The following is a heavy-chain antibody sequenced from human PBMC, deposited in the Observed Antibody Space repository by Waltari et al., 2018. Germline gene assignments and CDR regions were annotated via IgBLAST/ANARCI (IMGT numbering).Heavy chain of an antibody. D-gene: IGHD6-19*01. CDR2: IYPGDSDT. Sequence: EVQLVQSGAEVKKPGESLKISCKGSGYSFTSYWIGWVRQMPGQGLEWMGIIYPGDSDTRYSPSFQGQVTISADKSISTAYLQWSSLKASDTAMYYCATQATAVAVLGGDAFDIWGQGTMVTVSS. CDR3: ATQATAVAVLGGDAFDI. J-gene: IGHJ3*02. V-gene: IGHV5-51*01. CDR1: GYSFTSYW.